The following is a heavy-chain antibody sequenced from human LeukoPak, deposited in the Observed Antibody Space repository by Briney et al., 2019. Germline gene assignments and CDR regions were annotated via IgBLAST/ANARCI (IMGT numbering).Heavy chain of an antibody. CDR1: GFTFSSYW. J-gene: IGHJ4*02. Sequence: SGGSLRLSCAASGFTFSSYWMHWVRQAPGKGLVWVSRINTDGSTPYYADSIKGRFTISRDNAKNTLYLQMNSLRAEDTSVYYCARGGRGSTYGLFDYWSQGTLVTVSS. D-gene: IGHD5-18*01. CDR3: ARGGRGSTYGLFDY. CDR2: INTDGSTP. V-gene: IGHV3-74*01.